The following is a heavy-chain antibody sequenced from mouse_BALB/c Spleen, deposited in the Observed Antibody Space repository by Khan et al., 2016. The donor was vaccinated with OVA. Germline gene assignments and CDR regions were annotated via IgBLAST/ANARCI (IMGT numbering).Heavy chain of an antibody. CDR2: ISSGSNTI. Sequence: EVELVESGGGLVQPGGSRKLSCAASGFTFSGFGMHWVRQAPEQGLEWVAFISSGSNTIYYADTVKGRFTISRENPKKPLFLPMTSLRSEETAMYFCARTGYYDCDYWGQGTTLTVSS. J-gene: IGHJ2*01. V-gene: IGHV5-17*02. CDR1: GFTFSGFG. D-gene: IGHD2-3*01. CDR3: ARTGYYDCDY.